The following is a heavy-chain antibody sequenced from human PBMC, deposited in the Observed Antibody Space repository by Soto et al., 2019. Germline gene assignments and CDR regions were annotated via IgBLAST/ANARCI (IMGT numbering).Heavy chain of an antibody. J-gene: IGHJ5*02. V-gene: IGHV3-64D*06. CDR3: AGYSSSWLVPYNWFDL. D-gene: IGHD6-13*01. Sequence: EVQLVESGGGLVQPGGSLRLSCSASGFTFSSYAMHWVRQAPGKGLEYVSAISSNGGSTYYADSVKGRFTISRDNSKNTLYLQMSSLRAEDTAVYYCAGYSSSWLVPYNWFDLWGQGTLVTVSS. CDR1: GFTFSSYA. CDR2: ISSNGGST.